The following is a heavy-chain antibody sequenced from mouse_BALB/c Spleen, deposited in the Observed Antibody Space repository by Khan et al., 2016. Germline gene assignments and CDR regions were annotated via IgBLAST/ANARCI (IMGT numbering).Heavy chain of an antibody. V-gene: IGHV8-12*01. CDR2: IYWDDDK. CDR3: ARICYYGSSYWYFDV. D-gene: IGHD1-1*01. Sequence: QVTLKESGPGILQPSQTLSLTCSFSGFSLSTSGMGVSWIRQPSGKGLEWLAHIYWDDDKRYNPSLKRRLTIPKDTSSNQVFLKITSVDTADTATYNCARICYYGSSYWYFDVCGAETTVTVAS. CDR1: GFSLSTSGMG. J-gene: IGHJ1*01.